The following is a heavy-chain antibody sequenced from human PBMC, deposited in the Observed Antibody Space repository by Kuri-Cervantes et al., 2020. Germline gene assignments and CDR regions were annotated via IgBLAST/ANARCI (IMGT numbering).Heavy chain of an antibody. V-gene: IGHV4-34*10. J-gene: IGHJ4*02. CDR3: ARAARQRTYGKNHFDY. CDR2: IHYRGST. CDR1: GGSFSGYY. D-gene: IGHD4-17*01. Sequence: SGTLSLTCAVYGGSFSGYYWVWIRQPPGKGPEWIGAIHYRGSTYYSPSLKSRLTISLDTSKNQFYLRLNPVTAADTAFFYCARAARQRTYGKNHFDYWGLGTLVTVSS.